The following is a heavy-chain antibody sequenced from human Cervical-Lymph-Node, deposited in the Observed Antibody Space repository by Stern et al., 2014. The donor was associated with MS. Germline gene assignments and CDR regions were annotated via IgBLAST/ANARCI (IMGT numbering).Heavy chain of an antibody. CDR1: GFTFSDSF. V-gene: IGHV3-11*01. Sequence: QVQLVQSGGGLVKPGGSLRLSCEASGFTFSDSFMSWIRQGPGKGLEWISYIGPSDVNIFYADSVKGRFTVSRDNAKNSVYLQMNSLRVEDTAIYYCARHRSISGWFGRPDWFDPWGQGTPVTVSS. J-gene: IGHJ5*02. CDR3: ARHRSISGWFGRPDWFDP. D-gene: IGHD6-19*01. CDR2: IGPSDVNI.